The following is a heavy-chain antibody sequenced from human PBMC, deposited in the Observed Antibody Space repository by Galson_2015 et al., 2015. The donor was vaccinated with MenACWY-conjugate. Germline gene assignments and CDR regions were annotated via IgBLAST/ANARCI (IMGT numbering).Heavy chain of an antibody. D-gene: IGHD2-15*01. CDR3: ARDRIAVGYCSGDSCFRVGSGIDY. CDR2: ITSGSTTM. Sequence: SLRLSCAASGFTFSTYNMNWVRQAPGKGLEWVSYITSGSTTMYYADSVKGRFTISRDNAENSLYLQMNNLRAEDTAVYYCARDRIAVGYCSGDSCFRVGSGIDYWGQGTLVTVSS. J-gene: IGHJ4*02. CDR1: GFTFSTYN. V-gene: IGHV3-48*04.